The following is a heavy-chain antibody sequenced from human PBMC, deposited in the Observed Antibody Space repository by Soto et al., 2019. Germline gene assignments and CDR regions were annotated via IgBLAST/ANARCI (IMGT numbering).Heavy chain of an antibody. V-gene: IGHV3-23*01. CDR3: AKDYDSRPIDAFDI. CDR1: GFNIIDHG. CDR2: ISGSGGST. J-gene: IGHJ3*02. D-gene: IGHD4-4*01. Sequence: AAGFNIIDHGVSWVIKDQRKGLEWVSAISGSGGSTYYADSVKGRFTISRDNSKNTLYLQMNSLRAEDTALYFCAKDYDSRPIDAFDIWVQGTLVIVSS.